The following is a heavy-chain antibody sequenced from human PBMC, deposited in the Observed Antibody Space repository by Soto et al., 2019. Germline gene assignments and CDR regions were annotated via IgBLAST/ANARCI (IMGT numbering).Heavy chain of an antibody. D-gene: IGHD1-26*01. CDR3: ARAYSGSYQPDAFDI. J-gene: IGHJ3*02. V-gene: IGHV2-70*04. Sequence: SGPTLVNPTQTLTLTCTFSGFSLSTSGMRVSWIRQPPGKALEWLARIDWDDDKFYSTSLKTRLTISKDTSKNQVVLTMTNMDPVDTATYYCARAYSGSYQPDAFDIWGQGTMVTVSS. CDR2: IDWDDDK. CDR1: GFSLSTSGMR.